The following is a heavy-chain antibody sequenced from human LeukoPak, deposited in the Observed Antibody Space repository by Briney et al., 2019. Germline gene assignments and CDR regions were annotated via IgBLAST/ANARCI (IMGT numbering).Heavy chain of an antibody. CDR2: ISGSGGST. V-gene: IGHV3-23*01. CDR1: GFTFSSYA. Sequence: GGSLRLSYAASGFTFSSYAMSWVRQAPGKGLEWVSAISGSGGSTYYADSVKGRFTISRDNSKNTLYLQMNSLRAEDTAVYYCAKDLLGVWFGELLYLDYWGQGTLVTVSS. J-gene: IGHJ4*02. D-gene: IGHD3-10*01. CDR3: AKDLLGVWFGELLYLDY.